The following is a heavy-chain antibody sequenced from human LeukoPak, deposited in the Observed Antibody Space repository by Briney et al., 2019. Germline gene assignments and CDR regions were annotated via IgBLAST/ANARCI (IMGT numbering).Heavy chain of an antibody. J-gene: IGHJ4*02. Sequence: SETLSLTCTVSGGSISSSSYYWSWIRQPPGKGLEWIGNIYYSGSTNYNPSLKSRVTIPVDTSKNQFSLKLSSVTAADTAVYYCARGRYSYGSTSFDYWGQGTLVTVSS. V-gene: IGHV4-61*01. D-gene: IGHD5-18*01. CDR3: ARGRYSYGSTSFDY. CDR1: GGSISSSSYY. CDR2: IYYSGST.